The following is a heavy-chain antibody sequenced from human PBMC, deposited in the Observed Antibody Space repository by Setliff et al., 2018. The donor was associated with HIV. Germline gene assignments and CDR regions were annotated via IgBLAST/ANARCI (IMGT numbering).Heavy chain of an antibody. CDR3: ARLSVVTATRIYYFDY. CDR2: IYPGDSDT. Sequence: GESLKISCKGSGYSFTNYWIGWVRQMPGKGLEWMGIIYPGDSDTRYSPSFQGQVTISADKSISTAYLQWSSLKASDTAMYYCARLSVVTATRIYYFDYWGRGTLVTVSS. CDR1: GYSFTNYW. V-gene: IGHV5-51*01. J-gene: IGHJ4*02. D-gene: IGHD2-21*02.